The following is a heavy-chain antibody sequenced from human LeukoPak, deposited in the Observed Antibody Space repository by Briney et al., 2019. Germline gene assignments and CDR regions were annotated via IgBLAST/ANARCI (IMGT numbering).Heavy chain of an antibody. D-gene: IGHD3-9*01. CDR2: INSDGSST. J-gene: IGHJ4*02. CDR1: GLTFSSYW. Sequence: GGSLRLSCAASGLTFSSYWMHWVRQAAGKGLVWVSRINSDGSSTSYADSVKGRFTISRDNAKNTLYLQMNSLRAEDTAVYYCARDPTYDILTGYTDYWGQGTLVTVSS. CDR3: ARDPTYDILTGYTDY. V-gene: IGHV3-74*01.